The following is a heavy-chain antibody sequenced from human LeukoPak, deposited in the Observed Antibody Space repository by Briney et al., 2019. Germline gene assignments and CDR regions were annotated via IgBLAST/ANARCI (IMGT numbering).Heavy chain of an antibody. CDR2: ISYDGSNK. D-gene: IGHD3-22*01. CDR1: GFTFSNYG. CDR3: AKDALYNYRSSGYPDY. J-gene: IGHJ4*02. Sequence: PGGSLRLSCAASGFTFSNYGIHWVRQAPGKGLEWVAVISYDGSNKYYVDSVKGRFTISRDNSKNTLDLQMNSLRAEDTAVYYCAKDALYNYRSSGYPDYWGQGTLVTVPS. V-gene: IGHV3-30*18.